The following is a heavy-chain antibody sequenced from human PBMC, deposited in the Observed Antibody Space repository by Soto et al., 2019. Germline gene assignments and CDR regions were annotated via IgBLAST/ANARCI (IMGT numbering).Heavy chain of an antibody. J-gene: IGHJ4*02. Sequence: ETLSLTCTVSGGSISSSSYYWGWIRQPPGKGLEWIGSIYYSGSTYYNPSLKSRVTISVDTSKNQFSLKLSSVTAADTAVYYCARLLSIAAAGYYFDYWGQGTLVTVSS. V-gene: IGHV4-39*01. D-gene: IGHD6-13*01. CDR3: ARLLSIAAAGYYFDY. CDR2: IYYSGST. CDR1: GGSISSSSYY.